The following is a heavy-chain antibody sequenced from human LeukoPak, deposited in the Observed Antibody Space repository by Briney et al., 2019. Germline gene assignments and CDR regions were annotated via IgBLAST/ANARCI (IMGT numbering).Heavy chain of an antibody. V-gene: IGHV4-59*01. CDR1: GGSISSYY. Sequence: SETLSLTCTASGGSISSYYWSWIRQPPGQGLEWIGYIYYGGSTNYNPSLKSRVTISVDTCKNQFSLKLSSVTAADTAVYYCARDDPYCGGDCYAFDIWGQGTMVTVSS. CDR2: IYYGGST. J-gene: IGHJ3*02. D-gene: IGHD2-21*02. CDR3: ARDDPYCGGDCYAFDI.